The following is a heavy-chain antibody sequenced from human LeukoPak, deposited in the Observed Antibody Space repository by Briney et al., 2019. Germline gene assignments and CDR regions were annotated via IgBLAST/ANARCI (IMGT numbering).Heavy chain of an antibody. CDR2: INHSGST. D-gene: IGHD4-17*01. CDR3: ARATVTLHGDYDY. J-gene: IGHJ4*02. CDR1: GGSFSGYY. Sequence: SETLSLTCAVYGGSFSGYYWSWIRQPPGKGLEWIGEINHSGSTNYNPSLKSRVTISVDASKNQFSLKLSSVTAADTAVYYCARATVTLHGDYDYWGQGTLVTVSS. V-gene: IGHV4-34*01.